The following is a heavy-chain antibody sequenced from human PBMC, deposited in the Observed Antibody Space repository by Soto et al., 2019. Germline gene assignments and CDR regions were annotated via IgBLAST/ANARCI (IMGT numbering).Heavy chain of an antibody. CDR2: INDRGSI. D-gene: IGHD3-9*01. Sequence: QVQLQQWGAGPLRPLETLSLTCGVSGGSFSGYYWAWIRQAPGKGLAWIGEINDRGSINYNPSLKSRVSISVDTSKNHYSLNPSSVTAADTAVYYCARESHDILTGPPWVWYFDLWGRGTLVTVSS. CDR1: GGSFSGYY. J-gene: IGHJ2*01. CDR3: ARESHDILTGPPWVWYFDL. V-gene: IGHV4-34*01.